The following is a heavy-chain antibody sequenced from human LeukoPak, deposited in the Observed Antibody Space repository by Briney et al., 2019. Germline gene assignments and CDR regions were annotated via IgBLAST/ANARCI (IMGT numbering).Heavy chain of an antibody. V-gene: IGHV3-30-3*01. CDR3: ARDSDTAMVHDAFDI. D-gene: IGHD5-18*01. CDR2: ISYDGSNK. CDR1: GFTFSSYA. Sequence: GRSLRLSCAASGFTFSSYAMHWVRQAPGKGLEWVAVISYDGSNKYYADSVKGRFTISRDNSKNTLYLQMNSLRAEDTAVYYCARDSDTAMVHDAFDIWGQGTMVTVSS. J-gene: IGHJ3*02.